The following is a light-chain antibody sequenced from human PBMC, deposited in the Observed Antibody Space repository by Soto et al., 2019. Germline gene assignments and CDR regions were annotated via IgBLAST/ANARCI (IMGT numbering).Light chain of an antibody. CDR1: SSDVGGYNF. J-gene: IGLJ1*01. Sequence: QSALTQPASVSGSPGQSITISCTGTSSDVGGYNFVSWYQQHPGKAPKLMIYEVSNRPSGVSNRFSGSKSGNTASLTISGLQPEDEADYYCSSYTTSSTVVFGTGTKVTVL. V-gene: IGLV2-14*03. CDR3: SSYTTSSTVV. CDR2: EVS.